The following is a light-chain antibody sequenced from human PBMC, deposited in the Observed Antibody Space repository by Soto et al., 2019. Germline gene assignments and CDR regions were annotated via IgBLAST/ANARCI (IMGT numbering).Light chain of an antibody. CDR1: QSVSSTD. CDR3: HQFGNSVRT. J-gene: IGKJ1*01. Sequence: EIVLTQSPGTLSLSPGESATLSCRASQSVSSTDLVWYQQKPDQAPRLLIYGASSRATGIPDRFSGSGSGPDFTLTISRLEPEDFAVYYCHQFGNSVRTFGQVTEVEV. CDR2: GAS. V-gene: IGKV3-20*01.